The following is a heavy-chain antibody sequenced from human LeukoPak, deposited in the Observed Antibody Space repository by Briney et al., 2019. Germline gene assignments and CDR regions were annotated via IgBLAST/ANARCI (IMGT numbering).Heavy chain of an antibody. J-gene: IGHJ4*02. V-gene: IGHV3-30*19. CDR3: ARGVGATTPDY. CDR1: GFTFSNYG. D-gene: IGHD1-26*01. Sequence: AGGSLRLSCAASGFTFSNYGMHWVRQAPGKGLEWVAVISYDGSNKYYADSVKGRFTISRDNSKNTLYLQMNSLRAEDTAVYYCARGVGATTPDYWGQGTLVTVSS. CDR2: ISYDGSNK.